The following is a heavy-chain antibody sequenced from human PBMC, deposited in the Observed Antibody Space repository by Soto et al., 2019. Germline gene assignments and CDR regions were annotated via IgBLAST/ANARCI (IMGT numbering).Heavy chain of an antibody. CDR1: GGSISSYY. CDR2: IYYSGST. D-gene: IGHD5-18*01. CDR3: ARGHRGYSYGTLYYYMDV. J-gene: IGHJ6*03. V-gene: IGHV4-59*01. Sequence: SETLSLTCTVSGGSISSYYWSWIRQPPGKGLEWIGYIYYSGSTNYNPSLKSRVTISVDTSKNQFSLKLSSVTAADTAVYYCARGHRGYSYGTLYYYMDVWGKGTTVTVSS.